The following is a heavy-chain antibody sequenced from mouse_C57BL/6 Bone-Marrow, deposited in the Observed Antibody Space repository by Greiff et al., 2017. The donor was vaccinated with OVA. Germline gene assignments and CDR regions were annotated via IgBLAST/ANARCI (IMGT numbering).Heavy chain of an antibody. CDR3: ARKNYSIYGYFDY. Sequence: QVQLQQSGAELARPGASVKLSCKASGYTFTSYGISWVKQRTGQGLEWIGEIYPRSGSTYYNEKFKGKATLTADKSSSTAYMELRSLTSEDSAVYFCARKNYSIYGYFDYWGQGTTLTVSS. CDR1: GYTFTSYG. J-gene: IGHJ2*01. V-gene: IGHV1-81*01. CDR2: IYPRSGST. D-gene: IGHD2-5*01.